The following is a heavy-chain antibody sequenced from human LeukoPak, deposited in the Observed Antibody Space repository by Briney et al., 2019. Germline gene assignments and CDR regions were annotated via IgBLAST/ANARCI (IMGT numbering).Heavy chain of an antibody. J-gene: IGHJ4*02. V-gene: IGHV3-21*01. CDR1: AFPFSTYS. CDR3: AADAEFDITASFYF. D-gene: IGHD3-10*01. CDR2: ISRGSSRR. Sequence: GGSLRLSCAASAFPFSTYSMNWVRQAPGKGLEWVSSISRGSSRRHYADSVKGRFTISRDSAKNSLYLQMNSLRAEDTAVYYCAADAEFDITASFYFWGQGTLVTVSS.